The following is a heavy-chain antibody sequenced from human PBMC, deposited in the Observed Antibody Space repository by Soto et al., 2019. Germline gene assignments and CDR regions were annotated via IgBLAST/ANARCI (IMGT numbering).Heavy chain of an antibody. CDR3: ARSPTRYYYYGMDV. J-gene: IGHJ6*02. CDR2: MNPNSGNT. V-gene: IGHV1-8*01. CDR1: GYTFTSYD. Sequence: QVQLVQSGAEVKKPGASVKVSCKASGYTFTSYDINWVRQATGQGLEWMGWMNPNSGNTGYAQKFQGRVTMTRNTSISTAYMGLSSLRSEDTAVYYCARSPTRYYYYGMDVWGQGTTVTVSS.